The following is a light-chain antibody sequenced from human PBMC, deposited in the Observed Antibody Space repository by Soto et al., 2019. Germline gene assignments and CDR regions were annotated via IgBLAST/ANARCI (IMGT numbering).Light chain of an antibody. CDR3: SSYTSSSTLGV. CDR2: DVS. CDR1: SSDVGGYNY. Sequence: QSVLTQPASVSGSPGQSITMSCTGTSSDVGGYNYVSWYQQHPGKAPKLMIYDVSNRPSGVSNRFSGSKSGNTASLTISGXXXXXXXDYYCSSYTSSSTLGVFGGGTKLTVL. J-gene: IGLJ2*01. V-gene: IGLV2-14*01.